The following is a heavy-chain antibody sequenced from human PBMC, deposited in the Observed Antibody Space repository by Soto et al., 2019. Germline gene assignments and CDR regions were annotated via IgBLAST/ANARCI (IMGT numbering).Heavy chain of an antibody. CDR2: IYHSGST. D-gene: IGHD2-15*01. CDR3: ARTSGRWFPYNWFDP. Sequence: SETLSLTCAVSGGSISSGGYSWSWIRQPPGKGLEWIGYIYHSGSTYYNPSLKSRVTISVDRSKNQFSLKLSSVTAADTAVYYCARTSGRWFPYNWFDPWGQGXLVTVSS. J-gene: IGHJ5*02. V-gene: IGHV4-30-2*01. CDR1: GGSISSGGYS.